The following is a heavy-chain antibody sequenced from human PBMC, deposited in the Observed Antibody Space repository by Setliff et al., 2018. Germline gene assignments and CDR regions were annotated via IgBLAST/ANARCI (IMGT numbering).Heavy chain of an antibody. D-gene: IGHD6-19*01. V-gene: IGHV3-48*01. CDR3: ARARSNGWEEPDY. J-gene: IGHJ4*02. CDR2: ISSGSSTI. Sequence: PGGSLRLSCVVSGLTFRNFSMTWVRQAPGKGLEWLSKISSGSSTIYYADSVKGRFTISRDNAQNSLYLQMNNLRPEDTAVYFCARARSNGWEEPDYWGQGTLVTVSS. CDR1: GLTFRNFS.